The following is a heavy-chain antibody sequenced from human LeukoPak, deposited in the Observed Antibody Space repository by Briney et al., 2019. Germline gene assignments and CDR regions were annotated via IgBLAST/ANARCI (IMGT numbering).Heavy chain of an antibody. Sequence: GGSLRLSCAASGFTFSSYAMSWVRQAPGKGLERVSAFSGSGGGTYYTDSVKGRFTISRDNSKSTLYLQMTSLRAEDTAVYYCARSGYNRFDYWGQGTLVTVSS. CDR3: ARSGYNRFDY. CDR1: GFTFSSYA. V-gene: IGHV3-23*01. D-gene: IGHD5-24*01. CDR2: FSGSGGGT. J-gene: IGHJ4*02.